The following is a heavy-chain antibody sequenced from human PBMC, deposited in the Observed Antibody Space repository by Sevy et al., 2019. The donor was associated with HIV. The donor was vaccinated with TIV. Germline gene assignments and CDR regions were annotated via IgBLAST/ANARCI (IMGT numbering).Heavy chain of an antibody. V-gene: IGHV3-30*04. D-gene: IGHD4-17*01. CDR3: ARESTLGGVDY. J-gene: IGHJ4*02. CDR2: ISYDGSNK. Sequence: GGSLRLSCAASGFTFSSYAMHWARQAPGKGLEWVAVISYDGSNKYYADSVKGRFTISRDNSKNTLYLQMNSLRAEDTAVYYCARESTLGGVDYWGQGTLVTVSS. CDR1: GFTFSSYA.